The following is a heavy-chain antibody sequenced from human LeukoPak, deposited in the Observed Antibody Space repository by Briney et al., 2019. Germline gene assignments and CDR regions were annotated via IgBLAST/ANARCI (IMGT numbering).Heavy chain of an antibody. CDR1: GFTLSSDW. J-gene: IGHJ4*02. D-gene: IGHD1-26*01. Sequence: GGSLRLSCAASGFTLSSDWMSWVRHAPGKGLEWVANIKQDGSERLYVDSVKGRFTISRDNAKNSLYLQMNSLRAEDTAVYYCARGSGSYSAVDYWGQGTLVTVSS. V-gene: IGHV3-7*01. CDR2: IKQDGSER. CDR3: ARGSGSYSAVDY.